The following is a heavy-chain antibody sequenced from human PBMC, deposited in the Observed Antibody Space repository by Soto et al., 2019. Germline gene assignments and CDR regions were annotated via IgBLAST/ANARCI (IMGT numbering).Heavy chain of an antibody. V-gene: IGHV4-4*02. Sequence: QVQLQESGPGLVKPSGTLSLTCTVSGGSIFSSSWWSWVRQPPGKGLEWIGEIYHSGSKNYDPSLKSRVXXTXDXXKNQFSLKLTSVTAAATAIYYCARERYGSGSPFDSWGQGILVTVSS. D-gene: IGHD3-10*01. CDR1: GGSIFSSSW. J-gene: IGHJ4*02. CDR3: ARERYGSGSPFDS. CDR2: IYHSGSK.